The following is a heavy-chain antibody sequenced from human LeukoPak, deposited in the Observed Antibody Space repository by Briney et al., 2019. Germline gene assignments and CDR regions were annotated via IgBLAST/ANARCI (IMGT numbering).Heavy chain of an antibody. CDR2: IRYDGSSK. D-gene: IGHD6-19*01. CDR3: ARGGQMSSGWYFHY. CDR1: GFTFNSYG. V-gene: IGHV3-30*02. J-gene: IGHJ4*02. Sequence: PGGSLRLSCAASGFTFNSYGIHWVRQAPGKGLEWVAFIRYDGSSKYYVDSVKGRFTISRDNSKNTLYLQMGSLRAEDMAVYYCARGGQMSSGWYFHYWGLGTLVTVSS.